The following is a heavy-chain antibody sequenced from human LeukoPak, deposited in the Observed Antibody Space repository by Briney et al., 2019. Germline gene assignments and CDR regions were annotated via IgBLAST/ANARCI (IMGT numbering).Heavy chain of an antibody. CDR2: IYTSGST. J-gene: IGHJ4*02. CDR1: GGSISSGSYY. CDR3: AGQNVVVAAIRFQEFDY. D-gene: IGHD2-15*01. Sequence: SETLSLTCTVSGGSISSGSYYWSWIRQPAGKGLEWIGRIYTSGSTNYNPSLKSRVTISVDTSKNQFSLKLSSVTAADTAVYYCAGQNVVVAAIRFQEFDYWGQGTLVTVSS. V-gene: IGHV4-61*02.